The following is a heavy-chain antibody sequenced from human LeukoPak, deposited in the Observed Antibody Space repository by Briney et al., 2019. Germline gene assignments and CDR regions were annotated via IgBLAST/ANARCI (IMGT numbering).Heavy chain of an antibody. CDR3: ARVPYCGGDCYQEYYFDY. D-gene: IGHD2-21*01. CDR1: DDSISDYY. CDR2: FYNSGRS. Sequence: SETLSLTCTVSDDSISDYYRGWIRQPPGKGLEWIGYFYNSGRSTYNPSLKSRVTISADTSKNHFSLKLNSVTTADTAVYYCARVPYCGGDCYQEYYFDYWGQGTLVTVSS. V-gene: IGHV4-59*01. J-gene: IGHJ4*02.